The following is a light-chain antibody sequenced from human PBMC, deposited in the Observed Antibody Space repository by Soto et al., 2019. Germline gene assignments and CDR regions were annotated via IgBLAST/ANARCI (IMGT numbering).Light chain of an antibody. Sequence: QSVLTQPPSMSAAPGQKVTISCSGSSSNIGNNYVSWYQQLPGTAPKLLIYDNDKRPSGIPDRFSGSKSGTSATLGITGLQTGDEADYYCGTWDDSLTGGVFGGGTKFTVL. CDR2: DND. CDR1: SSNIGNNY. V-gene: IGLV1-51*01. J-gene: IGLJ3*02. CDR3: GTWDDSLTGGV.